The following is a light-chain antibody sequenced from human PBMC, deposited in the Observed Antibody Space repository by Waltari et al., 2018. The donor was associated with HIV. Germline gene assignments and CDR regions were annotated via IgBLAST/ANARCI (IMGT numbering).Light chain of an antibody. CDR2: SNN. CDR3: AARDDSLNGYV. CDR1: SSNIGNNT. J-gene: IGLJ1*01. Sequence: QSVLTQPPSASGTPGQRVTISGSGSSSNIGNNTVNWYQQLPGTAPKLLIYSNNQRPSGVPDRFSGSKSGTSASLAISGLQSEDEADYYCAARDDSLNGYVFGTGTKVTVL. V-gene: IGLV1-44*01.